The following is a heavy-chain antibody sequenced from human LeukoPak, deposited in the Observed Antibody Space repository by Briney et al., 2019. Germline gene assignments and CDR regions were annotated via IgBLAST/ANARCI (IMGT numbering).Heavy chain of an antibody. J-gene: IGHJ4*02. CDR2: ISTNGEA. V-gene: IGHV3-13*01. Sequence: GGSLRLSCAASGFTFSSFDMHWVRQSTGKGLEWVSGISTNGEAYYADSVKGRFTISRENAKNFLYLQMNSLRAGDTAIYYCARGPGYDDSGYYLQYFDYWGQGTLATVSS. D-gene: IGHD6-25*01. CDR1: GFTFSSFD. CDR3: ARGPGYDDSGYYLQYFDY.